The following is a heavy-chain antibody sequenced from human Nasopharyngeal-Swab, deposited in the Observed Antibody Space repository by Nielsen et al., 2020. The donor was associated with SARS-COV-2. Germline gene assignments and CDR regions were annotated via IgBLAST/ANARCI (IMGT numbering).Heavy chain of an antibody. Sequence: ASVKVSCKASGYTFTGYYMHWVRQAPGQGLEWMGRINPNSDGTNYAQKFQGRVTMTRDTSISTAYMELSRLRSDDTAVYYCARAGRYYYDSSGYYYDYYYYMDVWGKGTTVTVSS. J-gene: IGHJ6*03. D-gene: IGHD3-22*01. V-gene: IGHV1-2*06. CDR3: ARAGRYYYDSSGYYYDYYYYMDV. CDR1: GYTFTGYY. CDR2: INPNSDGT.